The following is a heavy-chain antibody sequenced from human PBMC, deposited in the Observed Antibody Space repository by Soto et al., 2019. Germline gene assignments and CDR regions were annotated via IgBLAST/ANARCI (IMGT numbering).Heavy chain of an antibody. CDR1: GGSFSGYY. D-gene: IGHD6-19*01. CDR2: INHSGST. V-gene: IGHV4-34*01. J-gene: IGHJ6*02. CDR3: ARGDRGSSGWYGPYYYYGMDV. Sequence: SETLSLTCAVYGGSFSGYYWSWIRQPPGKGLEWIGEINHSGSTNYNPSLKSRVTISVDTSKNQFSLKLSSVTAADTAVYYCARGDRGSSGWYGPYYYYGMDVWGQGTKVTVS.